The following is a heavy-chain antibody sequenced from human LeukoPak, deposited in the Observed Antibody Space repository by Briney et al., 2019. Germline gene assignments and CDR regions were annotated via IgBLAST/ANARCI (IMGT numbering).Heavy chain of an antibody. J-gene: IGHJ4*02. D-gene: IGHD3-3*01. CDR2: INHSGST. Sequence: SETLSLTCAVYGGSFSGYYWSWIRQPPGKGLEWIGEINHSGSTNYNPSLKSRVTISVDTSKNQFSLKLSSVTAADTAVYYCAREQAYYDFWSGYLDYWGQGTLVTVSS. CDR3: AREQAYYDFWSGYLDY. CDR1: GGSFSGYY. V-gene: IGHV4-34*01.